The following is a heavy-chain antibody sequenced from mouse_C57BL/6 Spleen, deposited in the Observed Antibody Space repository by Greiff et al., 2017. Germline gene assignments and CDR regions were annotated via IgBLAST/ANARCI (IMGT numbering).Heavy chain of an antibody. CDR1: GYSFTDYN. D-gene: IGHD3-2*02. J-gene: IGHJ4*01. CDR3: ARATAQATGDAMDY. CDR2: INPNYGTP. Sequence: EVQLQQSGPELVKPGASVKISCKASGYSFTDYNMNWVKQSNGKSLEWIGVINPNYGTPSYNQKFKGKATLTVDHSSRTAYMQLNSLTSEDSAVYYCARATAQATGDAMDYWGQGTSVTVSS. V-gene: IGHV1-39*01.